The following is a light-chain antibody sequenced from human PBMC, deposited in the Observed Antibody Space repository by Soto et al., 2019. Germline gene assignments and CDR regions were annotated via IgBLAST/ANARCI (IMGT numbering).Light chain of an antibody. CDR2: EVN. CDR1: SSDVGGYKY. J-gene: IGLJ1*01. CDR3: SLYAVIINLGV. Sequence: QSALTQPPSASGSPGQSVTISCTGTSSDVGGYKYVSWYQQHPGKAPKLMIFEVNKRPSGVPDRFSGSKSGNTASLTVSALQAEDEADYYCSLYAVIINLGVFGTGNKVTLL. V-gene: IGLV2-8*01.